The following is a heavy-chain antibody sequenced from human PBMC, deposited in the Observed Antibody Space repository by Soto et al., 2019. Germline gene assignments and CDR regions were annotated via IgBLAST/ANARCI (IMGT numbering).Heavy chain of an antibody. J-gene: IGHJ6*02. CDR1: GYTFTGYY. Sequence: ASVKVSCKACGYTFTGYYMHWVRQAPGQGLEWMGWINPNSGGTNYAQKFQGWVTMTRDTSISTAYMELSRLRSDDTAVYYCARVEGVNYYYGMDVWGQGTTVTVSS. CDR2: INPNSGGT. V-gene: IGHV1-2*04. D-gene: IGHD3-10*01. CDR3: ARVEGVNYYYGMDV.